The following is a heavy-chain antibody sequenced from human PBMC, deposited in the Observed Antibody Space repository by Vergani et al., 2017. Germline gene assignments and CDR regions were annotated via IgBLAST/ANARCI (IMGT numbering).Heavy chain of an antibody. CDR2: IYYSGST. Sequence: QLQLLESGPGLVKPSATLSLTCSVSGASIRSSNYYWGWIRQPPGKVLECIASIYYSGSTYYNPSLKSRVTIYVDTSKNQFSRKLRSVTAADTAVYFCARHSTVEWLVKLGWIDPWGQGILVTVSS. V-gene: IGHV4-39*01. CDR1: GASIRSSNYY. CDR3: ARHSTVEWLVKLGWIDP. D-gene: IGHD6-19*01. J-gene: IGHJ5*02.